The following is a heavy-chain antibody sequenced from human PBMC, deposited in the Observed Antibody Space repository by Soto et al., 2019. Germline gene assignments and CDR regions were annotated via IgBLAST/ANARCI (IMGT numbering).Heavy chain of an antibody. CDR1: GFTFSSYG. CDR3: ARGAAAGAEYFQH. D-gene: IGHD6-13*01. J-gene: IGHJ1*01. V-gene: IGHV3-30*03. CDR2: ISYDGSNK. Sequence: LRLSCAASGFTFSSYGMHWVRQAPGKGLEWVAVISYDGSNKYYADSVKGRFTISRDNSKNTLYLQMNSLRAEDTAVYYCARGAAAGAEYFQHWGQGTLVTVSS.